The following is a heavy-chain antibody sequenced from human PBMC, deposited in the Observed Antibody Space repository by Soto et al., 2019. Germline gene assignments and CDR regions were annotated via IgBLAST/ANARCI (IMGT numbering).Heavy chain of an antibody. CDR3: ARPGDPNWYFDL. V-gene: IGHV4-59*01. CDR2: IYYSGST. J-gene: IGHJ2*01. CDR1: GGSISSYY. Sequence: QVQLQESGPGLVKPSETVSLTCTVSGGSISSYYWSWIRQPPGKGLEWIGYIYYSGSTNYNPSLKSRVTISVDTSKNQFSLKLSSVTAADTAVYYCARPGDPNWYFDLWGRGTLVTVSS. D-gene: IGHD7-27*01.